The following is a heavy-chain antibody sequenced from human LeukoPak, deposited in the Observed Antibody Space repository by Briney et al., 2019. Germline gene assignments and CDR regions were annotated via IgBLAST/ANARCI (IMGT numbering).Heavy chain of an antibody. D-gene: IGHD3-10*01. CDR2: IYYSGST. Sequence: SETLSLTCTVSGGSISSSSYYWGWIRQPPGKGLEWIGSIYYSGSTYYNPSLKSRVTISVDTSKNQFSLKLSSVTAADTAVYYCARHSGYYYGSGSYYRPYYFDYWGQGTLVTVSS. V-gene: IGHV4-39*01. CDR1: GGSISSSSYY. CDR3: ARHSGYYYGSGSYYRPYYFDY. J-gene: IGHJ4*02.